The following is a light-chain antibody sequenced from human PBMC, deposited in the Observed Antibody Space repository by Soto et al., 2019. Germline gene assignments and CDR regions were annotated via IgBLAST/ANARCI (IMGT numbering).Light chain of an antibody. Sequence: EVVMTQSPATLSVSPGERVTLSCRASQNVNRNFAWYQQKPGQAPRLLFLGASSRATGVPDRFSGSGSGTEFTLTISSLQSEDFAFYYCQHYNNWPPWTFGQGTKVEIK. CDR2: GAS. CDR1: QNVNRN. CDR3: QHYNNWPPWT. J-gene: IGKJ1*01. V-gene: IGKV3-15*01.